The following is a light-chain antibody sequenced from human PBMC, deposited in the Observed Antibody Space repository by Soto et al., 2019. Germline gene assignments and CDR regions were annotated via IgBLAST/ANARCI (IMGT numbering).Light chain of an antibody. CDR2: AAS. CDR1: QDISNY. Sequence: DIQMTQSPSSLSASVGDRVTITCRATQDISNYLAWYQQKPGKVPNLLIYAASTLQSGVPSRFSGSGSGTAFTLTSSSLQPEDVATYYCQKYNSAPPWTFGQGTKVEI. V-gene: IGKV1-27*01. CDR3: QKYNSAPPWT. J-gene: IGKJ1*01.